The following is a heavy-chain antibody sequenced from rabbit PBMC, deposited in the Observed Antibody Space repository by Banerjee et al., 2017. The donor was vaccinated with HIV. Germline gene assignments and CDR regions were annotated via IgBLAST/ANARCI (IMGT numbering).Heavy chain of an antibody. J-gene: IGHJ4*01. Sequence: QSLEESGGGLVKPGASLTLTCTASGFSFSSSYWMCWVRQAPGKGLEWIACIYVGSSGTTYYASWAKGRFTISKTSSTTVTLQMTSLTAADTATYFCARGGLYAGDGYALWGQGTLVTVS. CDR1: GFSFSSSYW. CDR3: ARGGLYAGDGYAL. CDR2: IYVGSSGTT. V-gene: IGHV1S40*01. D-gene: IGHD4-2*01.